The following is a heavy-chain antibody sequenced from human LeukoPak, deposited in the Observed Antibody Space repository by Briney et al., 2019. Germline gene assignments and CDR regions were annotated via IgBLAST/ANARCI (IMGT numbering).Heavy chain of an antibody. Sequence: ASVKVSCKASGYTFTGYYMHWVRQAPGQGLEWMGWINPNSGGTNYAQKFQGRVTMTRDTSISTAYMELSRLRSDDTAVYYCARLGDGSGWLRAFDIWGQGTLVTVSS. D-gene: IGHD6-19*01. CDR3: ARLGDGSGWLRAFDI. CDR2: INPNSGGT. V-gene: IGHV1-2*02. CDR1: GYTFTGYY. J-gene: IGHJ3*02.